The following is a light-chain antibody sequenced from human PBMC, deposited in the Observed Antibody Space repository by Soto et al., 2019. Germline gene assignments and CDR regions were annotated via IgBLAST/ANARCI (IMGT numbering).Light chain of an antibody. CDR1: QTIDSW. Sequence: DIQRTQSPSARSASVGERGSITCRASQTIDSWLAWYQQRPGKPPNLLIYKASTLASGVPSRFSGSGSGTEFTLTINSLQPDHFATYYCQQYNRHFAPGTKVDIK. V-gene: IGKV1-5*03. J-gene: IGKJ3*01. CDR3: QQYNRH. CDR2: KAS.